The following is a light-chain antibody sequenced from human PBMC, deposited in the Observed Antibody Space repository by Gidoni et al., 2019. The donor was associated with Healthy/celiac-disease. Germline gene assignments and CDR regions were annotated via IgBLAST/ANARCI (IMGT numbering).Light chain of an antibody. CDR2: GAS. CDR3: QQYGSSPGWT. J-gene: IGKJ1*01. V-gene: IGKV3-20*01. Sequence: EMVSTQSPGTLSLSPGERAPLSCRASQSVSSSYLAWYQQKPGQAPRLLIYGASSRATGVPDRYSGSGSGTGSTLTISRLSPEDFAVYYCQQYGSSPGWTFGQGTKVEIK. CDR1: QSVSSSY.